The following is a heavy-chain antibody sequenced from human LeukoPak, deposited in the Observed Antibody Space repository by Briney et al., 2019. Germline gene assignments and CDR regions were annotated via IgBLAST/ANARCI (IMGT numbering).Heavy chain of an antibody. V-gene: IGHV3-7*01. Sequence: GGSLRLSCAASGFTFSSYWMSWVRQAPGKGLEWVANIKQDGSEKYYVDSVKGRFTISRDNAKNSLYLQMNSLRAEDTAVYYCAKGGREGYSNRLDYGGQGTLVTVSS. CDR2: IKQDGSEK. CDR3: AKGGREGYSNRLDY. CDR1: GFTFSSYW. D-gene: IGHD6-13*01. J-gene: IGHJ4*02.